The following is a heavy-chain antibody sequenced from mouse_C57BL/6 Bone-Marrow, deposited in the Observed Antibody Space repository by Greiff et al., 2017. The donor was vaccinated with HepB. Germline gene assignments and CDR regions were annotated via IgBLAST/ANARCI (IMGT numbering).Heavy chain of an antibody. J-gene: IGHJ1*03. V-gene: IGHV1-80*01. D-gene: IGHD1-1*01. Sequence: VQLQQSGAELVKPGASVKISCKASGYAFSSYWMNWVKQRPGKGLEWIGQIYPGDGDTNYTGKFKGKATLTADKSSSTAYMQISSLTSEDSAVYFCARRGAYGSSYWYFDVWGTGTTVTVSS. CDR2: IYPGDGDT. CDR3: ARRGAYGSSYWYFDV. CDR1: GYAFSSYW.